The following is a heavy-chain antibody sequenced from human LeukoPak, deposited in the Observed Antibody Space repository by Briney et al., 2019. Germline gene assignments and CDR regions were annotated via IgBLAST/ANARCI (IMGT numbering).Heavy chain of an antibody. Sequence: SETLSLTCAVYGGSFSGYYWSWIRQPPGKRLEWIGEINQSGSPNYNPSLKSRITISVDTSKNQFSLKLRSVTAADTAVFYCARVIGDVSGYYVDYWGQGALVTVSS. J-gene: IGHJ4*02. CDR1: GGSFSGYY. CDR2: INQSGSP. CDR3: ARVIGDVSGYYVDY. D-gene: IGHD3-22*01. V-gene: IGHV4-34*01.